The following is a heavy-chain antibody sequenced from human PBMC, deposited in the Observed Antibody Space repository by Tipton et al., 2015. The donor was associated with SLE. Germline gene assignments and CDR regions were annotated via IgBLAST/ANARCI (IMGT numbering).Heavy chain of an antibody. J-gene: IGHJ6*02. Sequence: TLSLTCTVSGDSISTYYWNWIRQSPGKGLEWIGNIYYVGSTNYSPSLKGRVTISVATSKNQFSLKLTSVTAADTAVYYCARGMVTWRGAILGVDVWGQGTTVNVSS. CDR3: ARGMVTWRGAILGVDV. CDR1: GDSISTYY. D-gene: IGHD2-21*02. CDR2: IYYVGST. V-gene: IGHV4-59*08.